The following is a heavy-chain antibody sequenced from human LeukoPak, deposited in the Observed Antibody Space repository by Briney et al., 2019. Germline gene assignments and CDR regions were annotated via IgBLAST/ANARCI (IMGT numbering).Heavy chain of an antibody. CDR2: IYYSGST. J-gene: IGHJ5*02. CDR3: AGALGGYDRWFDP. Sequence: SETLSLTCTVSGGSLSRYYWSWIRQPPGRGLEWIGYIYYSGSTSYNPSLKSRVTISLDTSRNQFSLKLSSVTAADTAVYYCAGALGGYDRWFDPWGRGTLVTVSS. V-gene: IGHV4-59*01. CDR1: GGSLSRYY. D-gene: IGHD5-12*01.